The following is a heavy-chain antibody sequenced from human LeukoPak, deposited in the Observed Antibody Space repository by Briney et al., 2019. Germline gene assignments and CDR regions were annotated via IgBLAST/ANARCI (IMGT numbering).Heavy chain of an antibody. CDR3: AFPGWGSSYFDY. Sequence: PGGSLRLSCAASGFTFSSYAMSWVRQAPGKGLEWVSAISGSGGSTYYADSVKGRFTISRDNSKNTLYLQMNSLRAEDTAVYYCAFPGWGSSYFDYWGQGTLATVSS. CDR2: ISGSGGST. J-gene: IGHJ4*02. V-gene: IGHV3-23*01. CDR1: GFTFSSYA. D-gene: IGHD3-16*01.